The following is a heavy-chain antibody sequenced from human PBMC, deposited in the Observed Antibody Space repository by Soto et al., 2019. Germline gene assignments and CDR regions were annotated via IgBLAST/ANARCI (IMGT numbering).Heavy chain of an antibody. J-gene: IGHJ4*02. D-gene: IGHD6-19*01. Sequence: SVKLSCNASGGTFISYTISWVRQAPGQGLEWMGRIIPILGIANYAQKFQGRVTITADKSTSTAYMELSSLRSEDTAVYYCARDIGGLAVAGKDDYWGQGTLVTVSS. CDR1: GGTFISYT. V-gene: IGHV1-69*04. CDR3: ARDIGGLAVAGKDDY. CDR2: IIPILGIA.